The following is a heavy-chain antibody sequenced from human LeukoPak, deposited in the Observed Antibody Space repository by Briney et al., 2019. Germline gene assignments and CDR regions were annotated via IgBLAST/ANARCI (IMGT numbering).Heavy chain of an antibody. V-gene: IGHV3-64*02. CDR1: GFTFSSFV. D-gene: IGHD5-12*01. CDR3: ATLTKYSGYDWRVL. Sequence: GGSLRLSCVASGFTFSSFVMHWVRQAPGEGLEYVSAITTHGGSTYYADSVKGRFTISRDNSNNTLYLQMGSLRAEDTAVYYCATLTKYSGYDWRVLWGQGTLVTVSS. CDR2: ITTHGGST. J-gene: IGHJ4*02.